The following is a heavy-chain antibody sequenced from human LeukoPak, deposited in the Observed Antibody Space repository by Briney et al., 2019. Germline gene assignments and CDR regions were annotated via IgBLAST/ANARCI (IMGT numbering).Heavy chain of an antibody. Sequence: GASVKVSCKVSGYTLTELSTHRVRRAPGKGLEWMGGFDPEDGERIYAQKFQDRVTMTEDTSTDTAYMELRSLRSEDTAMYYCATALRLEALDLWGHGTMVTVSS. V-gene: IGHV1-24*01. CDR3: ATALRLEALDL. J-gene: IGHJ3*01. CDR1: GYTLTELS. D-gene: IGHD3-16*01. CDR2: FDPEDGER.